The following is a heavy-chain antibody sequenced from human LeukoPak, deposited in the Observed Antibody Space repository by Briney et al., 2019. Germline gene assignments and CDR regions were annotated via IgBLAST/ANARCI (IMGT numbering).Heavy chain of an antibody. CDR3: GRDALVCYFSYYYMAV. CDR2: ISNSGST. Sequence: SETLSLTCTVSGGSISSHYWTWIRQSPVKGLEWIGDISNSGSTSYNPSLKSRVTISIDTSKNQFSLKLSSVTAADTAVYYCGRDALVCYFSYYYMAVWGKGTTVTVSS. CDR1: GGSISSHY. D-gene: IGHD2-21*01. V-gene: IGHV4-59*11. J-gene: IGHJ6*03.